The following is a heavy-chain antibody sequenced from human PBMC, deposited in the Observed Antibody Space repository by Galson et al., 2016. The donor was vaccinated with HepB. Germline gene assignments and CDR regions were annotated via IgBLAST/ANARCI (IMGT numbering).Heavy chain of an antibody. CDR1: GYSFTSYY. V-gene: IGHV1-46*01. D-gene: IGHD1-26*01. Sequence: SVKVSCKASGYSFTSYYMHWVRQAPGQGLEWMGIINPSDGSTNYAQKFQGRVTMTRDTSTSTVYMELRGLRSKDTAVYFCARVFRVGTTNFDYWGQGTLVTVSS. J-gene: IGHJ4*02. CDR3: ARVFRVGTTNFDY. CDR2: INPSDGST.